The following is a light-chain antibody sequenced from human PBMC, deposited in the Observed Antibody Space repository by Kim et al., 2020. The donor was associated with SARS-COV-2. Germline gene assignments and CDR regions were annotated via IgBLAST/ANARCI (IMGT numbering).Light chain of an antibody. CDR1: SGHSSYA. Sequence: ASVKLTCTLSSGHSSYAIAWHQQQPEKGPRYLMKLNSDGSHSKGDGIPDRFSRSSSGAERYLTISSLQSEDEADYYCQTWGTGIRVFGGGTQLTFL. V-gene: IGLV4-69*01. CDR3: QTWGTGIRV. J-gene: IGLJ3*02. CDR2: LNSDGSH.